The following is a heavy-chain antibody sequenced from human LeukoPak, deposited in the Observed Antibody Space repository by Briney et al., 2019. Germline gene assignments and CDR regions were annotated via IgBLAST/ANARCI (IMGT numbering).Heavy chain of an antibody. Sequence: ASVKVSCKASGYTFTGYYMHWVRQAPGQGLEWMGWINPNSGGTNYAQKFQGWVTMTRDTSISTAYMELSRLRSDDTAVYYCARFDQVSETAGGYWGQGTLVTVSS. V-gene: IGHV1-2*04. D-gene: IGHD5/OR15-5a*01. J-gene: IGHJ4*02. CDR1: GYTFTGYY. CDR3: ARFDQVSETAGGY. CDR2: INPNSGGT.